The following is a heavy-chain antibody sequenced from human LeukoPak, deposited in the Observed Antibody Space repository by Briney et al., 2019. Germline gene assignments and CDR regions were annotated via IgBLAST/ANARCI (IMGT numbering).Heavy chain of an antibody. Sequence: GGSLRLSCAASGFTFDDYAMHWVRQAPGKGLEWVSGISWNSGSIGYADSVKGRLTISRDNAKNSLYLQMNSLRAEDTALYYCARTGHFDYWGQGTLVTVSS. D-gene: IGHD1-14*01. CDR1: GFTFDDYA. CDR2: ISWNSGSI. V-gene: IGHV3-9*01. J-gene: IGHJ4*02. CDR3: ARTGHFDY.